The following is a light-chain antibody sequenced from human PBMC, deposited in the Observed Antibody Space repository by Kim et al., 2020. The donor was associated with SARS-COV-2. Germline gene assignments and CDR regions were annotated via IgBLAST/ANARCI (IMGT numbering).Light chain of an antibody. CDR3: QQYTTYPVT. Sequence: DIQMTQSPPTLSASVGASVTVTCRASQSIDGWLAWYQQRPGKAPKLLITGASSLESGVPSRFSGSGSGTEFTLTISSLQPDDSATYYCQQYTTYPVTFGQGTKVDIK. CDR2: GAS. CDR1: QSIDGW. J-gene: IGKJ1*01. V-gene: IGKV1-5*01.